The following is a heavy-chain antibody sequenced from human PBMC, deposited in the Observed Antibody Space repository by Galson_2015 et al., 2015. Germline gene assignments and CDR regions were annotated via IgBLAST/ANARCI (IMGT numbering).Heavy chain of an antibody. CDR2: IKKKSDGGTT. CDR3: TTAMPGTGAFHI. CDR1: GFTFSNAW. D-gene: IGHD6-19*01. J-gene: IGHJ3*02. V-gene: IGHV3-15*01. Sequence: SLRLSCAASGFTFSNAWMSWVRQAPGKGLEWVGRIKKKSDGGTTDYAAPVKGRFSISRDDLENTLYLQTNGLKTEDTAVYYCTTAMPGTGAFHIWGQGTMVTVSS.